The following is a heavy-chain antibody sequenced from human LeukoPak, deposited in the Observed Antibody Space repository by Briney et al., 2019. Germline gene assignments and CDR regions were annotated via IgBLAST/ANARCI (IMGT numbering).Heavy chain of an antibody. V-gene: IGHV1-8*01. CDR3: ARGRESSWYFLYYYYYMDV. CDR2: MNPNSGNT. D-gene: IGHD6-13*01. CDR1: GYTFTSYD. Sequence: ASVKVSCEASGYTFTSYDINWVRQATGQGLEWVGWMNPNSGNTGYAQKFQGRVTMTRNTPISTAYMELSSLRSEDTAVYYCARGRESSWYFLYYYYYMDVWGKGTTVTVSS. J-gene: IGHJ6*03.